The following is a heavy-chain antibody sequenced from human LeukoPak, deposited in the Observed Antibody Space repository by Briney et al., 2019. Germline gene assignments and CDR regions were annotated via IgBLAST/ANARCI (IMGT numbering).Heavy chain of an antibody. Sequence: GGSLRLSCAASGFTFSSYWMSWVRQASGKGLEWVANIKQDGSEKYYVDSVKGRFTISRDNAKNSLYLQMNSLRAEDTAVYYCARAGEMATIQDFDYWGQGTLVTVSS. CDR1: GFTFSSYW. J-gene: IGHJ4*02. D-gene: IGHD5-24*01. V-gene: IGHV3-7*01. CDR2: IKQDGSEK. CDR3: ARAGEMATIQDFDY.